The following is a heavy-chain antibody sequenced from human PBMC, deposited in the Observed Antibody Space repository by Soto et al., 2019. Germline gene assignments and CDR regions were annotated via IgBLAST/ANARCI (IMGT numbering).Heavy chain of an antibody. D-gene: IGHD2-21*02. Sequence: QITLKESGPTLVKPTQTLTLTCTFSGFSLNTGGLAVGWIRQPPGKALEWLALIYWDNDKRYSPSLRSRLTINKDTSKNQVVITMTNMDPVDAATYYCVHSRCGGDCLQSYSSHYYYGMDVWGQGTTVTVSS. CDR2: IYWDNDK. CDR3: VHSRCGGDCLQSYSSHYYYGMDV. CDR1: GFSLNTGGLA. J-gene: IGHJ6*02. V-gene: IGHV2-5*02.